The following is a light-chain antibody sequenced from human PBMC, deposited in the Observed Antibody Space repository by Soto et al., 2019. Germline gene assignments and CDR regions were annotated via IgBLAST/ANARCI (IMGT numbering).Light chain of an antibody. CDR2: KAS. V-gene: IGKV1-5*03. CDR1: QTISSW. CDR3: KQYGSSPRT. Sequence: DIQMTQSPSTLSGSVGDRVTITCRASQTISSWLAWYQQKPGKAPKLLIYKASTLKSGVPSRFSGSGSGTEFTLTIRRLEPEDFAVYYCKQYGSSPRTFGQGTKVDIK. J-gene: IGKJ1*01.